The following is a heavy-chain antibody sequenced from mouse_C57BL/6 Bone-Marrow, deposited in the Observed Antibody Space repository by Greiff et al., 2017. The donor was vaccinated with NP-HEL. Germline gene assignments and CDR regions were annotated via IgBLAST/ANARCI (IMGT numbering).Heavy chain of an antibody. J-gene: IGHJ1*03. CDR2: IDPSDSYT. CDR1: GYTFTSYW. Sequence: QVQLQQPGAELVRPGTSVKLSCKASGYTFTSYWMHWVKQRPGQGLEWIGVIDPSDSYTNYNQKLKGKATLTVDTSSSTAYMQLSSLTSEDSAVYYCARNYYGSSFPWGTGTTVTVSS. D-gene: IGHD1-1*01. V-gene: IGHV1-59*01. CDR3: ARNYYGSSFP.